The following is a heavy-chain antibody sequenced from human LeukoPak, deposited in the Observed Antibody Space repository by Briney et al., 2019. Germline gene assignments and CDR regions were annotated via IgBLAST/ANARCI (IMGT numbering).Heavy chain of an antibody. CDR1: GDSISPYY. CDR2: ISYSGTT. D-gene: IGHD3-3*02. CDR3: ARHGQSIVLSHLDS. V-gene: IGHV4-59*08. J-gene: IGHJ4*02. Sequence: SETLSLTCTVSGDSISPYYWSWIRQPPGKGLEWIGYISYSGTTNYNPSLKSRVTLSVHTPQNHFSLSLTSVTAADTAVYYCARHGQSIVLSHLDSWGQGTLVTVSS.